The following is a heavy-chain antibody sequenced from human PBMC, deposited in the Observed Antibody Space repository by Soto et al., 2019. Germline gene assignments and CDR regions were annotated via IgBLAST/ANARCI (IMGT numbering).Heavy chain of an antibody. CDR3: ARLKSGYYSGLDG. CDR2: IWHDGSKK. V-gene: IGHV3-33*01. J-gene: IGHJ4*02. D-gene: IGHD3-22*01. Sequence: QVQLVESGGGVVQPGGSLRLSCAASGFSFSTYGMQWVRQAPGKGLEWVAVIWHDGSKKYYADSVKGRFTISRDNSKNTLYLQMNSLRAEDTAVYYCARLKSGYYSGLDGWGQGTLVTVSS. CDR1: GFSFSTYG.